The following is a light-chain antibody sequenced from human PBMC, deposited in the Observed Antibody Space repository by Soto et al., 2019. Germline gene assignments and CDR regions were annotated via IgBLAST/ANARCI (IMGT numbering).Light chain of an antibody. Sequence: ILLTQSPNTPSFSPGERATPSFRAAQSVGTRLAWYQHKTGQAPRLLISGASSRATGIPDRFTGSGSETSFTLTISRLEPEDFALYYCQHYQSGHPIAFGQGTRLEIK. CDR2: GAS. CDR3: QHYQSGHPIA. V-gene: IGKV3-20*01. J-gene: IGKJ5*01. CDR1: QSVGTR.